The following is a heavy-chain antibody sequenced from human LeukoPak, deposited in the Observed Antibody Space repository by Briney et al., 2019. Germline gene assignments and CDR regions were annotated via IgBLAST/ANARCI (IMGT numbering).Heavy chain of an antibody. CDR1: GFSLSRYW. CDR3: AKTAYSTGYYREYFQH. V-gene: IGHV3-7*01. J-gene: IGHJ1*01. CDR2: MKQDGSEK. D-gene: IGHD6-19*01. Sequence: GGSLRLSCAASGFSLSRYWMSWVRQAPGKGLEWVANMKQDGSEKKYVDSVKGRFTISRDNTKNSLYLQMNSLRVEDTAVYYCAKTAYSTGYYREYFQHWGQGTLVTVSS.